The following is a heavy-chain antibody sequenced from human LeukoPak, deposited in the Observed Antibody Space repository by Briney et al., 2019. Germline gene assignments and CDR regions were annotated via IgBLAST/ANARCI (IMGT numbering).Heavy chain of an antibody. D-gene: IGHD5-18*01. CDR1: GFTFSCYW. Sequence: TGGSLRLSCAASGFTFSCYWMHWVRQAPGKGLVWVSRINSDGSSTSYADSVKGRFTISRDNAKNTLYLQMNSLRAEDTAVYYCARGDVDTAMAFDYWGQGTLVTVSS. CDR3: ARGDVDTAMAFDY. CDR2: INSDGSST. J-gene: IGHJ4*02. V-gene: IGHV3-74*01.